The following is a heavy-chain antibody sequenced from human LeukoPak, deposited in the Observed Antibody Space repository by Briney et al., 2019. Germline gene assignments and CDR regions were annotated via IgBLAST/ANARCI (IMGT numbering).Heavy chain of an antibody. CDR2: ISGSGGST. CDR3: AKFRNYYYYMDV. Sequence: PGGSLRLSCAASGFTFSSYGMSWVRQAPGKGLEWVSGISGSGGSTYYADSVKGRFTISRDNSKNTLFLQMNSLRAEDTAVYYCAKFRNYYYYMDVWGKGTTVTISS. CDR1: GFTFSSYG. V-gene: IGHV3-23*01. J-gene: IGHJ6*03.